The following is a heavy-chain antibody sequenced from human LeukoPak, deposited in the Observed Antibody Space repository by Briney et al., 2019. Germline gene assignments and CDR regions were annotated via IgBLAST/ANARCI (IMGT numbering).Heavy chain of an antibody. J-gene: IGHJ4*02. V-gene: IGHV4-34*01. D-gene: IGHD3-16*02. Sequence: SENLSLTCAVYGGSFSGYYWSWIRQPPGKGLEWIGEINHSGSTNYNPSLKSRVTISVDTSKNQFSLKLSSVTAADTAVYYRARGGGVWGSYRLFDYWGQGTLVTVSS. CDR2: INHSGST. CDR3: ARGGGVWGSYRLFDY. CDR1: GGSFSGYY.